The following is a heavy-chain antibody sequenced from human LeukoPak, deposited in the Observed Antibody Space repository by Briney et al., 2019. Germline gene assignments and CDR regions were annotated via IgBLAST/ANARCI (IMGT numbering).Heavy chain of an antibody. J-gene: IGHJ4*02. Sequence: SETLSLTCTVSGGSISSYYWSWIRQPPGKGLEWIGEINHSGSTNYNPSLKSRVTISVDTSKNQFSLKLSFVTAADTAVYYCARAVIPNYDILTGYYRLDYWGQGTLVTVSS. CDR2: INHSGST. V-gene: IGHV4-34*01. CDR3: ARAVIPNYDILTGYYRLDY. CDR1: GGSISSYY. D-gene: IGHD3-9*01.